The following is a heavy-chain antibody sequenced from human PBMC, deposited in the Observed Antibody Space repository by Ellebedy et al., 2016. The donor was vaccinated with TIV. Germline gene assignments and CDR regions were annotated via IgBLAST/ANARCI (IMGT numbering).Heavy chain of an antibody. V-gene: IGHV3-73*01. CDR2: IRGKPNNYAT. Sequence: GGSLRLXXVVSGFTFSDYWMTWVRQASGRGLEWVGRIRGKPNNYATFYAASVRGRFTISRDGAKNTAYLQMNSLRAGDTAVYYCARDSRGLPTTEYGMDVWGQGTTVTVSS. J-gene: IGHJ6*02. CDR3: ARDSRGLPTTEYGMDV. CDR1: GFTFSDYW. D-gene: IGHD1-7*01.